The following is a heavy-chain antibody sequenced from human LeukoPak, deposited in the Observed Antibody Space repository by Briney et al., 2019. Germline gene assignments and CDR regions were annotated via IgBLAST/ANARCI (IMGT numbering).Heavy chain of an antibody. CDR3: ARIGVVLLWFGESKHAFDI. V-gene: IGHV1-18*01. Sequence: ASVKVSCKASGYTFTSYGISWVRQAPGQGLEWMGWISAYNGNTNYAQKLQGRVTMTTDTSTSTAYMELRSLRSDDPAVYYCARIGVVLLWFGESKHAFDIWGQGTMVTVSS. J-gene: IGHJ3*02. D-gene: IGHD3-10*01. CDR1: GYTFTSYG. CDR2: ISAYNGNT.